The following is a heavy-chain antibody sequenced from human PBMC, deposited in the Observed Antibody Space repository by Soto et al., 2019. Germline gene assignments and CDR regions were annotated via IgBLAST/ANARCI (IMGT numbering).Heavy chain of an antibody. Sequence: ASVKVSCKASGYTFTGHYIYWVRQAPGQGLEWMGWINPNSGGTNYAQKFQGRVTITRDTSISTAYMELSGLRSEDTAVYYCAADVGGYIYGLGKYWGQGTLVTVSS. V-gene: IGHV1-2*02. J-gene: IGHJ4*02. CDR2: INPNSGGT. CDR1: GYTFTGHY. CDR3: AADVGGYIYGLGKY. D-gene: IGHD5-18*01.